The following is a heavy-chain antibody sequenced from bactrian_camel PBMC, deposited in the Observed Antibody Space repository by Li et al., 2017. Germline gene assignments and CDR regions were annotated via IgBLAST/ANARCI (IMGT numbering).Heavy chain of an antibody. CDR2: INSGGSIT. CDR3: VGASGGYFVWDFGY. CDR1: GFTFSGYD. Sequence: VQLVESGGGLVQAGGSLRLSCAASGFTFSGYDMSWVRQAPGKGLEWQSAINSGGSITYYADSVKGRFTTSRDNAKNTVFLQMNSLKPEDTAVYYCVGASGGYFVWDFGYWGQGTQVTVS. D-gene: IGHD2*01. V-gene: IGHV3S40*01. J-gene: IGHJ6*01.